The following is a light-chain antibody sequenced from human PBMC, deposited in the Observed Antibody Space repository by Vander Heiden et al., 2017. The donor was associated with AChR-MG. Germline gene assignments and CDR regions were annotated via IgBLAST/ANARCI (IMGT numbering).Light chain of an antibody. Sequence: DIVMTQTPLSLSVTSGQPASISCKSSQSLLHSDGETYSFWFLQKPGQSPQLLIYEVARRFSGVPNRFSGSGSGTDYTQKISRVEAEDVGVYYCMEGTHLKSFGQGTRVEIK. CDR1: QSLLHSDGETY. CDR3: MEGTHLKS. V-gene: IGKV2-29*02. CDR2: EVA. J-gene: IGKJ1*01.